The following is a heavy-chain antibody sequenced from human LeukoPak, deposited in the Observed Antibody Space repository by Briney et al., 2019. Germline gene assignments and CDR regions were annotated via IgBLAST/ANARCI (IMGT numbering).Heavy chain of an antibody. CDR1: GGSLSRYY. D-gene: IGHD3-22*01. CDR2: IYCSGTT. J-gene: IGHJ4*02. Sequence: PSETLSLTCTVSGGSLSRYYWRWIRQPPGKGLEWLGYIYCSGTTYYNPSLSSRVIISVDTSKNQFSLRLTSVTAADTAVYCCARHYDSSGFYFGYWGQGALVTVSS. CDR3: ARHYDSSGFYFGY. V-gene: IGHV4-59*01.